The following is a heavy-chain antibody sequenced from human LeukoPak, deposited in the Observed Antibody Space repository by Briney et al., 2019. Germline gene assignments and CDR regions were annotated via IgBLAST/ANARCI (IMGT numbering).Heavy chain of an antibody. CDR1: GFTFSSYG. D-gene: IGHD6-19*01. CDR2: IRYDGSDK. V-gene: IGHV3-30*02. Sequence: GGSLRLSCAASGFTFSSYGMHWVRQAPGKGLEWVAFIRYDGSDKYYADSVKGRFTISRDNSKNTLYLQMNRLRAEDTAVYYCAHSITVAGNLHFDYWGQGTLVTVSS. CDR3: AHSITVAGNLHFDY. J-gene: IGHJ4*02.